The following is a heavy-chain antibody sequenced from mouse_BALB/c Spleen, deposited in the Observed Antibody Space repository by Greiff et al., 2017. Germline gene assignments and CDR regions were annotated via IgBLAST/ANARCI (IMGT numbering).Heavy chain of an antibody. Sequence: VLLQESGPGLLAPSQRLSIICTVSGFSLTSYGVHWVRQPPGKGLEGLGVIWSGGSTNYNSALMSRLSISKDNSKSQVFLKMNSLQTDDTAMYYCAREDGNYLYYFDYRGEGTALSVSS. CDR2: IWSGGST. D-gene: IGHD2-1*01. CDR3: AREDGNYLYYFDY. V-gene: IGHV2-9*02. J-gene: IGHJ2*01. CDR1: GFSLTSYG.